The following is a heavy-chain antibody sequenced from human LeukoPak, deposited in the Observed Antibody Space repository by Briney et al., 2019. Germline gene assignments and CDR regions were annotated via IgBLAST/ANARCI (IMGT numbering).Heavy chain of an antibody. Sequence: PSETLSLTCTVSGGSLSSSGYYWGWLRQPPGRGLEGVGTIYDSGSTYYNPSLKSRVTISVDTSKNQFSLKLSSVTAADTAVYYCARDSITIFGVVKYNWFDPWGQGTLVTVSS. CDR2: IYDSGST. CDR3: ARDSITIFGVVKYNWFDP. D-gene: IGHD3-3*01. CDR1: GGSLSSSGYY. V-gene: IGHV4-39*07. J-gene: IGHJ5*02.